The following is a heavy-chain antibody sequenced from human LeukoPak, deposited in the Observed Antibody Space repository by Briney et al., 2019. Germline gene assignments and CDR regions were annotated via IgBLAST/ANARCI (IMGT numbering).Heavy chain of an antibody. J-gene: IGHJ4*02. CDR3: ARDLDYGEKSEDY. CDR2: INLSGGST. V-gene: IGHV1-46*01. CDR1: GFTFINYY. Sequence: APVKVSCKASGFTFINYYMHWVRQAPGQGLEWLGIINLSGGSTHYPQKFQDRVTMTRDTSTSTVYMELSSLRSEDTAVYYCARDLDYGEKSEDYWGQGTLVTVSS. D-gene: IGHD4/OR15-4a*01.